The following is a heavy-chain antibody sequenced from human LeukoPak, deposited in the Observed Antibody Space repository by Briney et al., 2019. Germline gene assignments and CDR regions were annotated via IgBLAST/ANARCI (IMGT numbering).Heavy chain of an antibody. CDR3: ATQQDIVVVPAAIGGWFDP. D-gene: IGHD2-2*02. Sequence: SETLSLTCAVYGGSFSGYYWSWIRQPPGKGLEWIGEINHSGSTNYNPSPKSRVTISVDTSKNQFSLKLSSVTAADTAVYYCATQQDIVVVPAAIGGWFDPWGQGTLVTVSS. J-gene: IGHJ5*02. V-gene: IGHV4-34*01. CDR1: GGSFSGYY. CDR2: INHSGST.